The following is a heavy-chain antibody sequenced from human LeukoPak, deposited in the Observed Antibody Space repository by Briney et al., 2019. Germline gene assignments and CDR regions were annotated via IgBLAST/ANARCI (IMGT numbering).Heavy chain of an antibody. V-gene: IGHV1-24*01. CDR1: GYTLTELS. CDR2: FDPEDGET. J-gene: IGHJ4*02. D-gene: IGHD3-22*01. CDR3: ATAEGYYDSSGYYYYFDY. Sequence: GASVKVSCKVSGYTLTELSMHWVRQAPGKGLEWMGGFDPEDGETIYAQKFQGRVTMTEDTSTDTAYMELSSLRSEDTAVYHCATAEGYYDSSGYYYYFDYWGQGTLVTVSS.